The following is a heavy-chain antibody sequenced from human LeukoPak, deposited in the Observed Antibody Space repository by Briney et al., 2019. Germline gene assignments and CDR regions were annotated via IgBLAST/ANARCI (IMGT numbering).Heavy chain of an antibody. CDR2: ISVHNGNT. Sequence: ASVKVSCKTSGYNFNSYGISWVRQPPGQGLEWMGWISVHNGNTNYAQKLQGRVTMTTDTSTSTAYMELRSLRSDDTAVYYCARDRGYYYDSSGYYYGSPFDYWGQGTLVTVSS. CDR1: GYNFNSYG. D-gene: IGHD3-22*01. V-gene: IGHV1-18*01. CDR3: ARDRGYYYDSSGYYYGSPFDY. J-gene: IGHJ4*02.